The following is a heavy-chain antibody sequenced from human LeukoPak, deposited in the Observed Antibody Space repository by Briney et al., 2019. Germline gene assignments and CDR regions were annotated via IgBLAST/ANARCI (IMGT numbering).Heavy chain of an antibody. CDR3: ARETLMITFGGVIVPTPSC. J-gene: IGHJ4*02. CDR1: GYTSTGYF. CDR2: INPNSRAT. V-gene: IGHV1-2*02. Sequence: SVKVSCKASGYTSTGYFLHWVRQAPGHGLEWMGWINPNSRATNSAPNFQGRVPMTRQTSISTASMELTSLTSYDAAVYYCARETLMITFGGVIVPTPSCWGQGTLVTVSP. D-gene: IGHD3-16*02.